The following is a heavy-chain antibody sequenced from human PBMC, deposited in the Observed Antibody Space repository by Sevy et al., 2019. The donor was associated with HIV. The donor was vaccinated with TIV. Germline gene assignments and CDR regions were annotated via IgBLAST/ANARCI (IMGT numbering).Heavy chain of an antibody. J-gene: IGHJ4*02. CDR1: GFTFTNYG. D-gene: IGHD2-21*02. V-gene: IGHV3-23*01. Sequence: GGSLRLSCAASGFTFTNYGMHWVRQAPGKGLEWVSGISNSGANTYYADSVRGRFTVSRDNSKNTVYLQLNSLRAEDTAIYYCAKEWTRLSDSHGEFDYWGQGTLVTVSS. CDR2: ISNSGANT. CDR3: AKEWTRLSDSHGEFDY.